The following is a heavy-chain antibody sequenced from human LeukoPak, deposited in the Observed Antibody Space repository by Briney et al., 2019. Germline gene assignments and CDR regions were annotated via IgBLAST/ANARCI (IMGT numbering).Heavy chain of an antibody. CDR2: IYYSGST. CDR1: GGSISSYY. V-gene: IGHV4-59*01. CDR3: ARVRVWGSYRYLDY. Sequence: PSETLSLTCTVSGGSISSYYWSWIRQPPGKGLEWIGYIYYSGSTNYNPSLKSRVTISVDTSKNQFSLKLSSVTAADTAVYYCARVRVWGSYRYLDYWGQGTLVTVSS. J-gene: IGHJ4*02. D-gene: IGHD3-16*02.